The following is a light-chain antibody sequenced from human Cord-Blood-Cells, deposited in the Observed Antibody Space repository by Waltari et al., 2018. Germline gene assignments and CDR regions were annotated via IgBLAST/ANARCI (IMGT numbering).Light chain of an antibody. V-gene: IGLV2-8*01. CDR2: EVS. CDR1: SSDVAGYNY. CDR3: SSYAGSNNLV. J-gene: IGLJ2*01. Sequence: QSALTQPPSASGSPGQSVTIPCTGTSSDVAGYNYVSWYQQHPGKAPNLMIYEVSKRPSGVPDRFSGSKSGNTASLTVSGLQAEDEADYYCSSYAGSNNLVFGGGTKLTVL.